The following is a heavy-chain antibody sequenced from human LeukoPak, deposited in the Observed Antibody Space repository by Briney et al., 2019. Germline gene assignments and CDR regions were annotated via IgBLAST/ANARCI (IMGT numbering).Heavy chain of an antibody. J-gene: IGHJ4*02. Sequence: GGSLRLSCAASGFTFSDYDMHWVRRAPGKGLEWVTFIWFDGSNKVYADSVKGRFTISRDNSKSTLSLQMNSLRGEDTAVYYCAKAPDFTDTKHELDYWGQGTLVTVSS. V-gene: IGHV3-30*02. D-gene: IGHD2-8*01. CDR1: GFTFSDYD. CDR3: AKAPDFTDTKHELDY. CDR2: IWFDGSNK.